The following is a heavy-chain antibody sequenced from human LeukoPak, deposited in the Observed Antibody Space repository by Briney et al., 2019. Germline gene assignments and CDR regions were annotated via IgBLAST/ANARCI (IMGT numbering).Heavy chain of an antibody. D-gene: IGHD2-15*01. J-gene: IGHJ4*02. CDR2: IYYSGST. V-gene: IGHV4-59*01. CDR1: GGSISSYY. CDR3: AGGYCSGGSCFNYFDY. Sequence: SETLSLTCTVSGGSISSYYWSWIRQPPGKGLEWIGYIYYSGSTNYNPSLKSRVTISVDTSKNQFSLKLSSVTAADTAVYYCAGGYCSGGSCFNYFDYWGQGTLVTVSS.